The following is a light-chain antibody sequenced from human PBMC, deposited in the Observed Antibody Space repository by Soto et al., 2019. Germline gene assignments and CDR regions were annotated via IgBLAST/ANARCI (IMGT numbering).Light chain of an antibody. CDR2: DAS. V-gene: IGKV1-5*01. CDR3: QEYNSYSGT. J-gene: IGKJ1*01. CDR1: QSLGIW. Sequence: DMQMTQAPSTLSASVGDRVTITCRASQSLGIWLAWHQQKPGKAPKLLIYDASTLKSGVPSRFSGSGSGTKFTLTISRLQPDEFATYYCQEYNSYSGTVGQGTKVDIK.